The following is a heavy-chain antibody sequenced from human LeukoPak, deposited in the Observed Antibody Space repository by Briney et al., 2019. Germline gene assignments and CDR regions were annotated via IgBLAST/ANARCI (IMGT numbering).Heavy chain of an antibody. Sequence: PGASVKVSCKASGYTFTSYYMHWVRQAPGQGLEWMGIINPSGGSTSYAQKFQGRVTMTRDTSTSTVYMELSSLRSEDTAVYYCARGNYGDSRSTDDAFDIWGQGTMVTVSS. V-gene: IGHV1-46*01. CDR2: INPSGGST. CDR1: GYTFTSYY. D-gene: IGHD4-17*01. J-gene: IGHJ3*02. CDR3: ARGNYGDSRSTDDAFDI.